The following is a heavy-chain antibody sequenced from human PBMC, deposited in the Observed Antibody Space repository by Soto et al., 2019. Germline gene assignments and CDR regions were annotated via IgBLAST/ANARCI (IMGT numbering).Heavy chain of an antibody. D-gene: IGHD3-3*01. CDR2: IYYSGST. CDR3: ARGGWRHIDY. Sequence: TSETLSLTYTVSGGSISSSSYYWGWFRQPPGKGLEWIGYIYYSGSTNYNPSLKSRVTISVDTSKNQFSLKLSSVTAADTAVYYCARGGWRHIDYWGQGTLVTV. V-gene: IGHV4-61*05. CDR1: GGSISSSSYY. J-gene: IGHJ4*02.